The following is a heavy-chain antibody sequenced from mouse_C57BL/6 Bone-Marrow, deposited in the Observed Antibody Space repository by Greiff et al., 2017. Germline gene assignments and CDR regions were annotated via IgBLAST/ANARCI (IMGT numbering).Heavy chain of an antibody. Sequence: EVKLMESGGDLVKPGGSLKLSCAASGFTFSSYGMSWVRQTPDKRLEWVATISSGGSYTYYPDSVKGRFTISRDNAKNTLYLQMSSLKSEDTAMYYCAREVDCWGQGTTLTVSS. CDR2: ISSGGSYT. CDR3: AREVDC. V-gene: IGHV5-6*01. CDR1: GFTFSSYG. J-gene: IGHJ2*01.